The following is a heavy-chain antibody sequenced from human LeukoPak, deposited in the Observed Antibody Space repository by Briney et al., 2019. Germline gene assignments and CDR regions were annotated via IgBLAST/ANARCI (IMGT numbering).Heavy chain of an antibody. D-gene: IGHD3-22*01. V-gene: IGHV4-38-2*01. J-gene: IGHJ3*02. CDR2: IYHSGST. CDR1: GYSISSGYY. Sequence: PSETLSLTCAVSGYSISSGYYWGWIRQPPGKGLEWIGSIYHSGSTCYNPSLKSRVTISVDTSKNQFSLKLSSVTAADTAAYYCARHGWDSSYGAFDIWGQGTMVTVSS. CDR3: ARHGWDSSYGAFDI.